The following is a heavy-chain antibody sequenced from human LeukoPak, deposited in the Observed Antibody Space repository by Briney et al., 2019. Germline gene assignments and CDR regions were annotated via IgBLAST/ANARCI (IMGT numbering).Heavy chain of an antibody. CDR3: ARALRRGITGTSEVDY. Sequence: PGGSLRLSCAASGFTFSSYSMNWVRQAPGKGLEWVSYISSSGSTLHYADSVKGRFTISRDSAKSSLYLQLNSLRDEDTAVYYCARALRRGITGTSEVDYWGQGTLVTVSS. J-gene: IGHJ4*02. CDR2: ISSSGSTL. V-gene: IGHV3-48*02. CDR1: GFTFSSYS. D-gene: IGHD1-7*01.